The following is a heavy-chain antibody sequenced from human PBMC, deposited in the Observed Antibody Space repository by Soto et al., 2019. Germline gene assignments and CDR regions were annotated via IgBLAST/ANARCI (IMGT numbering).Heavy chain of an antibody. CDR1: GGSISTYY. V-gene: IGHV4-4*07. Sequence: QVQLQESGPGLVKPSETLSLTCTVSGGSISTYYWSWIRQSAGKGLEWIGQISSSGRTNYNPSLKSRCTMSLDTSKNQFSLKLSSVTAADTAVYYCARATGSYYYDSSGIRAYGMDVWGQGTTVTVSS. CDR3: ARATGSYYYDSSGIRAYGMDV. D-gene: IGHD3-22*01. J-gene: IGHJ6*02. CDR2: ISSSGRT.